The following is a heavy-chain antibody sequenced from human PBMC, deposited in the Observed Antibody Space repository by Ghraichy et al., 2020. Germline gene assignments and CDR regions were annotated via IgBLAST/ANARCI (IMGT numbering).Heavy chain of an antibody. CDR3: ARVVMVYATKYGMDV. V-gene: IGHV1-18*01. D-gene: IGHD2-8*01. J-gene: IGHJ6*02. Sequence: ASVKVSCKASGYTFTSYGISWVRQAPGQGLEWMGWISAYNGNTNYAQKLQGRVTMTTDTSTSTAYMELRSLRSDDTAVYYCARVVMVYATKYGMDVWGQGTTVTVSS. CDR2: ISAYNGNT. CDR1: GYTFTSYG.